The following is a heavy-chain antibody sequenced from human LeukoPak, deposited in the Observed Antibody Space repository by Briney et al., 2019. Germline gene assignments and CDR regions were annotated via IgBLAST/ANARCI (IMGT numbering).Heavy chain of an antibody. J-gene: IGHJ4*02. Sequence: RASVKVSCKASGYTFTSYYMHWVRQAPGQGLEWLGIINPSGGSTSYAQKFQGRVTMTRDTSTSTVYMELSSLRSEDTAVYYCARNIAAAGRPDYWGQGTLVTVSS. V-gene: IGHV1-46*01. D-gene: IGHD6-13*01. CDR2: INPSGGST. CDR3: ARNIAAAGRPDY. CDR1: GYTFTSYY.